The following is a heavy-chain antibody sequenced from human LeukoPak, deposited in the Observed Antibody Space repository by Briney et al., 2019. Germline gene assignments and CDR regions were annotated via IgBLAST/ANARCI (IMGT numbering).Heavy chain of an antibody. CDR1: GFTFRSYW. J-gene: IGHJ2*01. Sequence: PGGSLRLSCAASGFTFRSYWMSWVRQAPGKGLEWVANIKQDGSEKYYVDSVKGRFTISRDNAKNSLYLQMNSLRAEDTAVYYCARYPYYDFWSGYAVGWYFDLWGRGTLVTVSS. CDR3: ARYPYYDFWSGYAVGWYFDL. V-gene: IGHV3-7*01. CDR2: IKQDGSEK. D-gene: IGHD3-3*01.